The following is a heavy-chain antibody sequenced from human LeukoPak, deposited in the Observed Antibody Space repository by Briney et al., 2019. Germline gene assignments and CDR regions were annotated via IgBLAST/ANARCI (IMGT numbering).Heavy chain of an antibody. D-gene: IGHD6-19*01. CDR1: GGTFSSYA. CDR2: IIPILGIA. J-gene: IGHJ4*02. CDR3: ARGELAVAGLAGVDY. Sequence: SVKVSCKASGGTFSSYAISWVRQAPGQGLEWMERIIPILGIANYAQKFQGRVTITADKSTSTAYMELSSLRSEDTAVYYCARGELAVAGLAGVDYWGQGTLVTVSS. V-gene: IGHV1-69*04.